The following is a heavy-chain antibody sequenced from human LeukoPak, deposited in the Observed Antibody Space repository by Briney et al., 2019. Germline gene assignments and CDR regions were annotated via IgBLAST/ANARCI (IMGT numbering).Heavy chain of an antibody. CDR2: IYYSGST. D-gene: IGHD2-8*01. CDR3: ARARPDCTNGVCSPFDY. J-gene: IGHJ4*02. V-gene: IGHV4-59*01. Sequence: SETLSLTCTVSGGSISSYYWSWIRQPPGKGLEWIGYIYYSGSTNYNPSLKSRVTISVDTSKNQFSLKLSSVTAADTAVNYCARARPDCTNGVCSPFDYWGQGTLVTVSS. CDR1: GGSISSYY.